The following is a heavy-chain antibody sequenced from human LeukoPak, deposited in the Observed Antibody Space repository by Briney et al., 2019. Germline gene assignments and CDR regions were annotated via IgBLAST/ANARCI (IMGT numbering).Heavy chain of an antibody. J-gene: IGHJ5*02. CDR3: AKDGQRGYYYDSSGYYSWFDP. CDR2: IQYDGSKK. Sequence: PGGSLRLSCAASGFTFSSYGIHWVRQAPGKGLEWVSFIQYDGSKKYYADSVKGRFTISRDNSKNTLYLQMNSLRAEDTAVYYCAKDGQRGYYYDSSGYYSWFDPWGQGTLVTVSS. V-gene: IGHV3-30*02. D-gene: IGHD3-22*01. CDR1: GFTFSSYG.